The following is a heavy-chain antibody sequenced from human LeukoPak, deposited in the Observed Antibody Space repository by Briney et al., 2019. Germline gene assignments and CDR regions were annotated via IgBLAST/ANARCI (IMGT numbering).Heavy chain of an antibody. CDR1: GFTFSSYS. CDR2: ISSSSSYI. J-gene: IGHJ5*02. CDR3: ASSPPSSWNVDH. V-gene: IGHV3-21*01. Sequence: KPGGSLRLSCAASGFTFSSYSMNWVRQAPGKGLEWVSSISSSSSYIYYADSVKGRFTISRDNAKNSLYLQMNSLRVEDTAVYYCASSPPSSWNVDHWGQGTLVTVSS. D-gene: IGHD6-13*01.